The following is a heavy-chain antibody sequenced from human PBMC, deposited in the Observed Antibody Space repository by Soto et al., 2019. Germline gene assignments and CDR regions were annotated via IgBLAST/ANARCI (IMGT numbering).Heavy chain of an antibody. V-gene: IGHV1-69*13. D-gene: IGHD2-15*01. J-gene: IGHJ6*02. Sequence: VASVKVSCKASGGTFSSYAISWVRQAPGQGLEWMGGIIPIFGTANYAQKFQGRVTITADESTSTAYMELSSLRSEDTAVYYCASQVVVAATLYYYYYGMDVWGQGTTVTVSS. CDR3: ASQVVVAATLYYYYYGMDV. CDR2: IIPIFGTA. CDR1: GGTFSSYA.